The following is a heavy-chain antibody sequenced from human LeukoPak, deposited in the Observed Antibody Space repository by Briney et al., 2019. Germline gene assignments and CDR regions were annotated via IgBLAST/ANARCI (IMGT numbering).Heavy chain of an antibody. Sequence: GASVKVSCKASGYTFTGYYMHWVRQAPGQGLEWMGWINPNSGGTNYAQKFQGRVTMTRDTSISTAYMELSRVRSDDTAVYYCARAVVAAIDWFDPWGQGTLVTVSS. CDR3: ARAVVAAIDWFDP. V-gene: IGHV1-2*02. D-gene: IGHD2-15*01. CDR2: INPNSGGT. CDR1: GYTFTGYY. J-gene: IGHJ5*02.